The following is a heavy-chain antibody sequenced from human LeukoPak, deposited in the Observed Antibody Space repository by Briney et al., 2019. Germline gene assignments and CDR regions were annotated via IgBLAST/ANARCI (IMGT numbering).Heavy chain of an antibody. D-gene: IGHD3-10*01. CDR1: GGTFSSYA. J-gene: IGHJ6*03. V-gene: IGHV1-69*06. CDR3: ARVWYPLGYYYYYYMDV. CDR2: IIPIFGTA. Sequence: GAPVKVSCKASGGTFSSYAISWVRQAPGQGLEWMGGIIPIFGTANYAQKFQGRVTITADKSTSTAYMELSSLRSEDTAVYYCARVWYPLGYYYYYYMDVWGKGTTVTVSS.